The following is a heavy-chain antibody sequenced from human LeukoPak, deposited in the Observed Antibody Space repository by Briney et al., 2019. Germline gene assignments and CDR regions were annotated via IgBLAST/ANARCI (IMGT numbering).Heavy chain of an antibody. CDR3: AKDGSWSCTD. Sequence: GGSLRLSCGASGFTFSSSAMHWVRQGPGKGLEWVAYIAYHGNNKYYADSVKGRFTISRDNSKGSLYLQMNSLRADDTAVYYCAKDGSWSCTDWGQGTLVRVS. CDR2: IAYHGNNK. D-gene: IGHD2-8*02. V-gene: IGHV3-30*02. CDR1: GFTFSSSA. J-gene: IGHJ4*02.